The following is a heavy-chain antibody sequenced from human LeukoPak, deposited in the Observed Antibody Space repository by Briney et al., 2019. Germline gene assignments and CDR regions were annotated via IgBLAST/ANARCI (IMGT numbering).Heavy chain of an antibody. CDR2: ISGSGGST. J-gene: IGHJ4*02. D-gene: IGHD1-20*01. Sequence: PGGSLRLSCAASGFTSSSSAMSWVRQAPRKGLEWVSGISGSGGSTSYADSLKGRFTISRDNSKNTLYLQMNSLRAEDTAVYYCAKDMGNWNGNFDYWGQGTLVTVSS. CDR1: GFTSSSSA. V-gene: IGHV3-23*01. CDR3: AKDMGNWNGNFDY.